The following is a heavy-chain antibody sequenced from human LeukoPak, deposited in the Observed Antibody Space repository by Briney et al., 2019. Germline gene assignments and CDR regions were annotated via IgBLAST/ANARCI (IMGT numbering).Heavy chain of an antibody. CDR3: ARGCDILTGGFDY. CDR1: GFTFSDYY. CDR2: ISSSSSYT. D-gene: IGHD3-9*01. V-gene: IGHV3-11*05. Sequence: GGCLRLSCAASGFTFSDYYMSWIRRAPGKGLEWVSYISSSSSYTNYADSVKGRFTISRDNAKNSLYLQMNSLRAEDTAVYYCARGCDILTGGFDYWGQGTLVTASS. J-gene: IGHJ4*02.